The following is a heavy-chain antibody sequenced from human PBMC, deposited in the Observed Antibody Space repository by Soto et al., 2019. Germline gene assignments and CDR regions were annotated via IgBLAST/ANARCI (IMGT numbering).Heavy chain of an antibody. Sequence: KTSETLSLTCTVSGGSFKSGSYSWSWIRQPPGKGLEWIGYVYHTGGTSYNPSLKSRVSISMDTSKNQFSLNLDSVTAADTAVYFCARDFAYFDSWGQGTLVTVYS. CDR2: VYHTGGT. CDR1: GGSFKSGSYS. V-gene: IGHV4-61*01. D-gene: IGHD3-3*01. CDR3: ARDFAYFDS. J-gene: IGHJ4*02.